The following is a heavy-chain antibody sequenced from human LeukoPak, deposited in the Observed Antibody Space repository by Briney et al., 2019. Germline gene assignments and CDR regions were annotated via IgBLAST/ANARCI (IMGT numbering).Heavy chain of an antibody. J-gene: IGHJ4*02. CDR2: IKSKTDGETT. CDR3: TTQWIQLWWNFDY. D-gene: IGHD5-18*01. V-gene: IGHV3-15*07. Sequence: PGGSLRLSCAASGFTFSNAWMNWGRQAPGKGLEWVGRIKSKTDGETTDYAAPVKGRFTISTDDSKNTLYLQMNSLKTEDTAVYYCTTQWIQLWWNFDYWGQGTLVSVSS. CDR1: GFTFSNAW.